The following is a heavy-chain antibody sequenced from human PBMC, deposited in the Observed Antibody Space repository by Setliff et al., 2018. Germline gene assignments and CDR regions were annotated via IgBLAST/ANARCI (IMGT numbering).Heavy chain of an antibody. CDR3: ARGGDWFFHFDC. CDR1: GASFSNYY. V-gene: IGHV4-34*01. J-gene: IGHJ4*02. D-gene: IGHD3-9*01. CDR2: IDHSGRT. Sequence: PSETLSLTCTVYGASFSNYYWGWVRQPPEERLEWIGEIDHSGRTKYNPSLKGRVTISVDTSKNQFSLRLSSVTAADTAVYYCARGGDWFFHFDCWGQGTLVTVSS.